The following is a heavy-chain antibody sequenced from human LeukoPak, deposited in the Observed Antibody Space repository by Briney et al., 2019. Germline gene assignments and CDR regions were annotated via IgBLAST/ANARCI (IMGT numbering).Heavy chain of an antibody. Sequence: PGRSLRLSCAASGFTFSSYAMHWVRQAPGKGLEWVAVISYDGSNKYYADSVKGRFTISRDNSKNTLYLQMTSLRAEDTAVYYCARDTDSSSWYYFDYWGQGTLVTVSS. CDR2: ISYDGSNK. CDR1: GFTFSSYA. J-gene: IGHJ4*02. V-gene: IGHV3-30*04. CDR3: ARDTDSSSWYYFDY. D-gene: IGHD6-13*01.